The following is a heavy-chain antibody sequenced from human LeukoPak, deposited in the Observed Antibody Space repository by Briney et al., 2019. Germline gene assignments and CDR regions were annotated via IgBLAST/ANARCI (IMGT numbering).Heavy chain of an antibody. D-gene: IGHD3-22*01. CDR2: IYYSGST. V-gene: IGHV4-59*01. Sequence: PSETLSLTCTVPGGSIISYYWSWIRQPPGKGLEGIGYIYYSGSTNYNPSLKSRVTISVDTSKNQFSLKLSSVPAADTAVYYCASGYYYDSSGYSYWGQGTLVTVSS. CDR3: ASGYYYDSSGYSY. CDR1: GGSIISYY. J-gene: IGHJ4*02.